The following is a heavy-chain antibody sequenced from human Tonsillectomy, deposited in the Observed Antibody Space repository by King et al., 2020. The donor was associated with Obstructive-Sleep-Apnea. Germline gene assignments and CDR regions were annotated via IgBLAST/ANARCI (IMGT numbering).Heavy chain of an antibody. CDR3: ARHRYYYDSSGYSQYYFDY. V-gene: IGHV5-10-1*01. CDR1: GYSFTSYW. CDR2: IDPSDSYT. J-gene: IGHJ4*02. D-gene: IGHD3-22*01. Sequence: VQLVESGAEVKKPGESLSISCWGSGYSFTSYWISWVRQMPGKGLEWMGRIDPSDSYTNYSPSFQGHVTISADKSISTAYLQWSSLQASDTAMYYCARHRYYYDSSGYSQYYFDYWGQGTLVTVSS.